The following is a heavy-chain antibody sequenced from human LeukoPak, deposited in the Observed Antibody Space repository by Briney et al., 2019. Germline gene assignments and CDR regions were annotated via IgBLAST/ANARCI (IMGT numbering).Heavy chain of an antibody. V-gene: IGHV4-59*11. D-gene: IGHD3-22*01. J-gene: IGHJ3*02. CDR2: IYYSGST. CDR1: GGSISSHY. Sequence: PSETLSLTCTVSGGSISSHYWSWIRQPPGKGLEWIGYIYYSGSTNYNPSLTSRVTISVGTSKNQFSLKLSSVTAADTAVYYCARYRDSSGYYDAFDIWGQGTMVTVSS. CDR3: ARYRDSSGYYDAFDI.